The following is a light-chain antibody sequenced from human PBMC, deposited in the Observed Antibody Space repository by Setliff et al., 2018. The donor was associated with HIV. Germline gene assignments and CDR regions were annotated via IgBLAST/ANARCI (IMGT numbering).Light chain of an antibody. V-gene: IGLV2-14*03. CDR3: LSYTRRLTKV. J-gene: IGLJ2*01. CDR1: NSDVGGFNY. Sequence: QSALTQPASVSGPPGQSVTISCAGTNSDVGGFNYVSWYQQHPDKAPKLMIYDVNVRPSGVSNRFSGSKSGNTASLTISGLQAEDEADYYCLSYTRRLTKVFGGGTKVTVL. CDR2: DVN.